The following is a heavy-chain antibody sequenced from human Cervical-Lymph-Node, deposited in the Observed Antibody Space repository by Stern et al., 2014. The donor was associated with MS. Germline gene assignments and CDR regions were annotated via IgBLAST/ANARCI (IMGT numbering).Heavy chain of an antibody. V-gene: IGHV1-69*06. CDR2: TIHVFGTA. J-gene: IGHJ4*02. CDR1: GGSFSDNA. D-gene: IGHD3-16*01. Sequence: QVQLVQSGAEVKKPGSSVRVSCKASGGSFSDNAISWVRQAPGQGLERVGETIHVFGTAQYAKKLQGRVIITADKSTSTAYLELNSLISEDTAIYFCARGYLSRSSYVYWGQGTLVTVSS. CDR3: ARGYLSRSSYVY.